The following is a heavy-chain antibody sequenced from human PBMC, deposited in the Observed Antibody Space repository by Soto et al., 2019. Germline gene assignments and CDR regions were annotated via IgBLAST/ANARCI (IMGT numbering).Heavy chain of an antibody. Sequence: SETLSLTCTVSGGSISSYYWSWIRQPPGKGLEWIGYIYYSGSTNYNPSLKSRVTISVDTSKNQFSLKLRSVTAADTAVYYCARGDYDFWSGYLITPMDVWGKGTTVTVSS. V-gene: IGHV4-59*01. J-gene: IGHJ6*03. CDR1: GGSISSYY. CDR3: ARGDYDFWSGYLITPMDV. CDR2: IYYSGST. D-gene: IGHD3-3*01.